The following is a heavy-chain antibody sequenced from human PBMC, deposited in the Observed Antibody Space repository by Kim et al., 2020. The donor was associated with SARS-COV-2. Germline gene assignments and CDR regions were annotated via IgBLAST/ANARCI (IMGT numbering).Heavy chain of an antibody. V-gene: IGHV1-3*01. J-gene: IGHJ4*02. CDR3: ARDMNPTVYDY. Sequence: SQKFQGKVHITTDQSANTAYMDLRSLTFEDTAIYYCARDMNPTVYDYWGQGTLVTVSS. D-gene: IGHD4-4*01.